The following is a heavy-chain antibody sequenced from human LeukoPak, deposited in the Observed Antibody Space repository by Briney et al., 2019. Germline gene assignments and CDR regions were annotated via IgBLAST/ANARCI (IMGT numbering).Heavy chain of an antibody. CDR3: ARDLSDTAHEYYYYYYMDV. CDR1: GYTFTGYY. Sequence: GASVKVSCKASGYTFTGYYMHWVRQAPGQGLEWMGWINPNSGGTNYAQKFQGRVTMTRDTSISTAYMELSRLRSDDTAVYYCARDLSDTAHEYYYYYYMDVWGKGTTVTISS. D-gene: IGHD5-18*01. CDR2: INPNSGGT. J-gene: IGHJ6*03. V-gene: IGHV1-2*02.